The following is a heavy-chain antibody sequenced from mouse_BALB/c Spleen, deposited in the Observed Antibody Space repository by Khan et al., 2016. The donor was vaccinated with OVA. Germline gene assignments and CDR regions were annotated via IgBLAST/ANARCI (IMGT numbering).Heavy chain of an antibody. CDR2: ISDLAYTF. CDR1: GFTFSDYG. D-gene: IGHD1-2*01. J-gene: IGHJ3*01. CDR3: ARGGGTAPCAY. V-gene: IGHV5-15*02. Sequence: EVELVESGGGLVQPGGSRKLSCAASGFTFSDYGMAWVRQAPGKGPEWVAFISDLAYTFYYADTVTGRFTLSRENAKNTLYLEMSSLRSGDTAMGYCARGGGTAPCAYWGQGTLVTVSA.